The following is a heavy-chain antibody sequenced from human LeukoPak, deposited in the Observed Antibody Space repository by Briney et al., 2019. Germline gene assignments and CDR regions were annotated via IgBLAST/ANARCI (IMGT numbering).Heavy chain of an antibody. V-gene: IGHV4-59*08. Sequence: SETLSLTCTVSGGSISSYYWSWIRQPPGKGPEWIGYIYYSGSTNYNPSLKSRVTISVDTSKNQFSLKLSSVTAADTAVYYCARGGGPPAFDIWGQGTMVTVSS. J-gene: IGHJ3*02. CDR1: GGSISSYY. CDR3: ARGGGPPAFDI. CDR2: IYYSGST. D-gene: IGHD3-16*01.